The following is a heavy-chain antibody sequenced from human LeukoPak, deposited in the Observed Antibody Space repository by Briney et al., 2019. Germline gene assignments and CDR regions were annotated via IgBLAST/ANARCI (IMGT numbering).Heavy chain of an antibody. CDR1: GFTFSSYG. J-gene: IGHJ4*02. D-gene: IGHD6-19*01. V-gene: IGHV3-33*06. CDR2: IWYDGSNK. Sequence: GGSLRLSCAASGFTFSSYGMHWVRQAPGKGLEWVAVIWYDGSNKYYADSVKGRFTISRDNSKNTLYLQMNSLRAEDTAVYYCAKESFYSGWYLFYYWGQGTLVTVSS. CDR3: AKESFYSGWYLFYY.